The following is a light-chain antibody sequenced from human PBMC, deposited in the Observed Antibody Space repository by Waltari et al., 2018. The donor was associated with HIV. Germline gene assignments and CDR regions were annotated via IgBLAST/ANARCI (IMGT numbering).Light chain of an antibody. Sequence: QSALTQPASVSGSPGQSITISCPGTSRNVGSDALVSWYQQHPGEAPKLIIYEVTKRPSGVSNRFSGSKSGNTASLTISGLQAEDEADYYCCSCPRSGIRYVFGTGTKVTVL. J-gene: IGLJ1*01. CDR1: SRNVGSDAL. CDR3: CSCPRSGIRYV. V-gene: IGLV2-23*02. CDR2: EVT.